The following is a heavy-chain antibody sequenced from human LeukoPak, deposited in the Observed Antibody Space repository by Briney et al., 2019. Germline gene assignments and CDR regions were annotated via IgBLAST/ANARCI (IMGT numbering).Heavy chain of an antibody. CDR2: IYYSGST. D-gene: IGHD6-19*01. CDR3: ARDIYSSGRLLYFDY. CDR1: GGSISSSSYY. J-gene: IGHJ4*02. V-gene: IGHV4-39*07. Sequence: SETLSLTCTVSGGSISSSSYYWGWIRQPPGKGLEWIGSIYYSGSTYYNPSLKSRVTISVDTSKNQFSLKLRSVTAADTAVYYCARDIYSSGRLLYFDYWGQGTLVTVSS.